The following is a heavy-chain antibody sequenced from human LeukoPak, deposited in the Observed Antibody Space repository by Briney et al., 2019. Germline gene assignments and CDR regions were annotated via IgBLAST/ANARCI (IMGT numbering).Heavy chain of an antibody. CDR2: ISSSSSYI. D-gene: IGHD3-10*01. Sequence: GGSLRLPCAASGFTFSSYSMNWVRQAPGKGLEWVSSISSSSSYIYYADSVKGRFTISRDNAKNSLYLQMNSLRAEDTAVYYCARYGSGAYYFDYWGQGTLVTVS. J-gene: IGHJ4*02. CDR3: ARYGSGAYYFDY. V-gene: IGHV3-21*01. CDR1: GFTFSSYS.